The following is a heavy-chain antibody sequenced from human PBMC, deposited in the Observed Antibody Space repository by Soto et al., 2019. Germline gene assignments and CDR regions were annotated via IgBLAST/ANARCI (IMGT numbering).Heavy chain of an antibody. D-gene: IGHD5-18*01. CDR2: ISCSGGST. Sequence: EVQLLESGGGLVQPGGSLRLSCAASGFTFSSYAMSWVRQAPGKGLEWVSAISCSGGSTYYADSVKGRFTISRDNSKNTLYLRMNSLRAEDTAVYYCAVLVDTGMRFDYWGQGTLVTVSS. CDR1: GFTFSSYA. J-gene: IGHJ4*02. V-gene: IGHV3-23*01. CDR3: AVLVDTGMRFDY.